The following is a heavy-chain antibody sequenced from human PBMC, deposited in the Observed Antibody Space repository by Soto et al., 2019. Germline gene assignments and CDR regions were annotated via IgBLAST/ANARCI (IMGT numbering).Heavy chain of an antibody. CDR3: ARGAVPAAMGGSWFDP. CDR1: GGSISSGCYY. J-gene: IGHJ5*02. CDR2: IYYSGST. D-gene: IGHD2-2*01. Sequence: SETLSLTCPVSGGSISSGCYYWSWIRQHPGKGLEWIGYIYYSGSTYYNPSLKSRVTISVDTSKNQFSLKLSSVTAADTAVYYCARGAVPAAMGGSWFDPWGQGTLVTVSS. V-gene: IGHV4-31*03.